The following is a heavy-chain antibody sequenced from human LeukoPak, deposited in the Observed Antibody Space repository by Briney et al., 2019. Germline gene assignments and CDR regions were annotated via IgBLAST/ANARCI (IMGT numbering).Heavy chain of an antibody. J-gene: IGHJ5*02. CDR1: GGSFSGYY. D-gene: IGHD3-3*01. CDR2: INHSGST. V-gene: IGHV4-34*01. Sequence: SETLSLTCAVYGGSFSGYYWSWIRQPPGKGLEWIGEINHSGSTNYNPSLKSRVTISVDTSKNQFSLKLSSVTAADTAVYYCARLMALDFWSDPWGQGTLVTVSS. CDR3: ARLMALDFWSDP.